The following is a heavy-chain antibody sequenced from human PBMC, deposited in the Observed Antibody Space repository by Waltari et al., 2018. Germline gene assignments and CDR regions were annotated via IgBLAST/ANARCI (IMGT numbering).Heavy chain of an antibody. CDR2: FDPEDGET. Sequence: QVQLVQSGAEVKKPGASVKVSCTVSGYTLTELSMHLVRQAPGKGLEWMGGFDPEDGETIYAQKFQGRVTMTEDTSTDTAYMELSSLRSEDTAVYYCAVAVITPDAFDIWGQGIMVTVSS. V-gene: IGHV1-24*01. J-gene: IGHJ3*02. D-gene: IGHD3-22*01. CDR3: AVAVITPDAFDI. CDR1: GYTLTELS.